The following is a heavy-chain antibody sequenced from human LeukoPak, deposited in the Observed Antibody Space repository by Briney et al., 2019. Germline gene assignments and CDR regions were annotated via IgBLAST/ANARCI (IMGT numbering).Heavy chain of an antibody. CDR3: ASSMRSYYDILTGYAIDAFDI. CDR1: GGSISSSSYY. CDR2: IYYSGST. Sequence: PSETLSLTCTASGGSISSSSYYWGWLRQPPGKGLEWIVSIYYSGSTYYNPSLKSRVTISVDTSKNQFSLKLSSVTAADTAVYYCASSMRSYYDILTGYAIDAFDIWGQGTMVTVSS. D-gene: IGHD3-9*01. J-gene: IGHJ3*02. V-gene: IGHV4-39*01.